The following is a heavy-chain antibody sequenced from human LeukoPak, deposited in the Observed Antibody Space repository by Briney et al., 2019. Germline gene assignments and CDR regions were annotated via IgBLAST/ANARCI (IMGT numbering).Heavy chain of an antibody. CDR1: GGAFSGYY. V-gene: IGHV4-34*01. Sequence: SETLSLTCAVYGGAFSGYYWTWIRQTPEKGLEWIGEMNPSGSTSYNPSLKSRVTISVDTSKNQFSLKLSSVTAADTAVYYCARGRQDVTMIVVVMTAVSYYLDVWGKGTTVTVS. J-gene: IGHJ6*03. D-gene: IGHD3-22*01. CDR2: MNPSGST. CDR3: ARGRQDVTMIVVVMTAVSYYLDV.